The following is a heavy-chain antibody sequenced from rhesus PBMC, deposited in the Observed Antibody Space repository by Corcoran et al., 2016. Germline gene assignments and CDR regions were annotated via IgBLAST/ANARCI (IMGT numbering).Heavy chain of an antibody. CDR2: IGGSSAST. Sequence: QVQLQESGPGLVKPSETLSLTCAVSGGSISGYYWNWIRQPPGKGLGWIGSIGGSSASTYSTPSLKSRVTISTDTSKNPFSLKLGSVTAADTAVYYCARDYGQYNSLDVWGRGVLVTVSS. V-gene: IGHV4-165*02. J-gene: IGHJ5-2*02. CDR3: ARDYGQYNSLDV. D-gene: IGHD4-29*01. CDR1: GGSISGYY.